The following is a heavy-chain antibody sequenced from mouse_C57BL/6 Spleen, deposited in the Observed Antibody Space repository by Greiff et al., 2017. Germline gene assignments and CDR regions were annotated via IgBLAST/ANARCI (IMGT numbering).Heavy chain of an antibody. J-gene: IGHJ4*01. CDR1: GYTFTSYW. V-gene: IGHV1-69*01. Sequence: QVQLQQPGAELVMPGASVKLSCKASGYTFTSYWMHWVKQRPGQGLEWIGEIDPSDSYTNYNQKFKGKSTLTVDKSSSTAYMQLSSLTSEDSAVYCCARTRAMDYWGQGTSVTVSS. CDR3: ARTRAMDY. CDR2: IDPSDSYT.